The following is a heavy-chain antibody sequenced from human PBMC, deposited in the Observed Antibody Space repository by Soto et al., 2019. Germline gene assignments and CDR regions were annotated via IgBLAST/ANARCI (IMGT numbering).Heavy chain of an antibody. D-gene: IGHD3-22*01. J-gene: IGHJ4*02. Sequence: SVKVSCKASGGTFRNHVFNWVRQAPGQGLEWMGGIIPIIGTPNYAQKFQGRVTITADASTNTVYLDVSSLRSQDTAVYYCARDLEFRGGNISHLGYWGRGTLVTVSS. CDR3: ARDLEFRGGNISHLGY. V-gene: IGHV1-69*13. CDR1: GGTFRNHV. CDR2: IIPIIGTP.